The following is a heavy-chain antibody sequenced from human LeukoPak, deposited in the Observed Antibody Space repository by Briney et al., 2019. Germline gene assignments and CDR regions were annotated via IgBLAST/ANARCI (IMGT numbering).Heavy chain of an antibody. D-gene: IGHD3-10*01. V-gene: IGHV3-30*02. CDR3: AKDYYGSGYNWFDP. CDR1: GFTFNNYG. J-gene: IGHJ5*02. Sequence: PGGSLRLSCAAAGFTFNNYGMHWVRQAPGKGLEWVTFKRYDGSNTYYADSVKGRFTISRDNSRNTLYLQMNSLRAEDTAVYYCAKDYYGSGYNWFDPWGQGTLVTVSS. CDR2: KRYDGSNT.